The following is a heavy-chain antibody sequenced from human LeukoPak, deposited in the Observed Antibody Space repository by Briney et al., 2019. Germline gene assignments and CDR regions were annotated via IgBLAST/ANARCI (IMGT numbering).Heavy chain of an antibody. CDR2: IRQDGSEK. Sequence: GGSLRLSCAASGFSLSTSWVSWVRQAPGKGPEWVANIRQDGSEKHYVDSVEGRFTISRDNAKNSLYLQMNSLRAEDTAVYYCARDGVYYDFSMDVWGQGTTVIVSS. V-gene: IGHV3-7*01. CDR3: ARDGVYYDFSMDV. D-gene: IGHD3-3*01. J-gene: IGHJ6*02. CDR1: GFSLSTSW.